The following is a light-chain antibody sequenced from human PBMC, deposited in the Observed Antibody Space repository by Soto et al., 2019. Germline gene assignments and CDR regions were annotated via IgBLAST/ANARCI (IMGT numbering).Light chain of an antibody. Sequence: QSVLTQPASVSGSPGQSITISCTGTSSDIGGYKYVSWYQHQPGKAPKLIFYGVDNWPSGVSNRFSASKSGNTASLTISGLQAEDEADYYCVSYTSSTTLVFGGGTKVTVL. V-gene: IGLV2-14*03. CDR3: VSYTSSTTLV. CDR2: GVD. J-gene: IGLJ2*01. CDR1: SSDIGGYKY.